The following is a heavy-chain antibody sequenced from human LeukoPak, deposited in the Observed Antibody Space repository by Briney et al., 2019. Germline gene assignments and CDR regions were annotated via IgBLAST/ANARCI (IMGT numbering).Heavy chain of an antibody. CDR2: ISGSGGST. J-gene: IGHJ6*03. V-gene: IGHV3-23*01. Sequence: GGSLRLSCAASGFTFSSYAMSWVRQAPGKGLEWVSAISGSGGSTYYADSVKGRFTISRDNSKNTLYLQMNSLRAEDTAVYYCAKRGSAGTGPVYYYYYMDVWGKGTTVTVSS. CDR3: AKRGSAGTGPVYYYYYMDV. CDR1: GFTFSSYA. D-gene: IGHD6-19*01.